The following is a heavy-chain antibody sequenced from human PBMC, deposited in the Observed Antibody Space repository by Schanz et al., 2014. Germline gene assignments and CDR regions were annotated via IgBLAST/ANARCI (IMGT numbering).Heavy chain of an antibody. V-gene: IGHV3-7*03. CDR1: GFTFSSYW. Sequence: VQLVESGGGVVRPGRSLRLSCAASGFTFSSYWMSWVRQAPGKGLEWVANIKQDGSEKYYVDSVQGRFTISRDNSKNTLYLQMNSLRAEDTAIYYCAKYRYSVFDFDYWGQGTLVTVSS. CDR2: IKQDGSEK. CDR3: AKYRYSVFDFDY. J-gene: IGHJ4*02. D-gene: IGHD3-16*02.